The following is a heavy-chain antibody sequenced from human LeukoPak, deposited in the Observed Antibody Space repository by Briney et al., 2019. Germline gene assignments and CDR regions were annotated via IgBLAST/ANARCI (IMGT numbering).Heavy chain of an antibody. V-gene: IGHV3-73*01. D-gene: IGHD6-19*01. CDR2: IRSKANSYAT. CDR3: AREVAGRPHPPTN. J-gene: IGHJ4*02. CDR1: GFTFSGSA. Sequence: GGSLKLSCAASGFTFSGSAMHWVRQASGKGLEWVGRIRSKANSYATAYAASVKGRFTISRDDSKNTAYLQMNSLRSDDTAVYYCAREVAGRPHPPTNWGQGTLVTVSS.